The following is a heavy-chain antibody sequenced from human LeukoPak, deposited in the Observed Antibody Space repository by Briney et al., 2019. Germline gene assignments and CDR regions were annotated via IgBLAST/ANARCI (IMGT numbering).Heavy chain of an antibody. D-gene: IGHD3-16*02. CDR1: GGSFSGYY. J-gene: IGHJ5*02. CDR2: INHSGST. CDR3: ARVRGYDYVWGSYRSNWFDP. V-gene: IGHV4-34*01. Sequence: SETLSLTCAVYGGSFSGYYWSWIRQPPGKGLEWIGEINHSGSTNYNPSLKSRVTISVDTSKNQFSLKLSSMTAADTAVYYCARVRGYDYVWGSYRSNWFDPRGQGTLVTVSS.